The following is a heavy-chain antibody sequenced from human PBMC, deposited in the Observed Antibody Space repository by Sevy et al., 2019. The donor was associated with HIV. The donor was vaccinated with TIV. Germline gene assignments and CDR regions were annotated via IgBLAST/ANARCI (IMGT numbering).Heavy chain of an antibody. J-gene: IGHJ5*02. D-gene: IGHD6-13*01. CDR3: ARGAGRYSSSWNWFDP. V-gene: IGHV3-48*02. CDR1: GFTFSSYS. CDR2: ISSSSSTI. Sequence: GGSLKLSCAASGFTFSSYSMNWVRQAPGKGLEWVSYISSSSSTIYYADSVKGRFTISRDNAKNSLYLQMNSLRDEDTAVYYCARGAGRYSSSWNWFDPWGQGTLVTVSS.